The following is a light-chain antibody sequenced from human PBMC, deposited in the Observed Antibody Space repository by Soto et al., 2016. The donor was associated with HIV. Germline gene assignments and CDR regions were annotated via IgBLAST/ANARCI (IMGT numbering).Light chain of an antibody. CDR2: DAS. V-gene: IGKV1-13*02. CDR1: QGISSA. CDR3: QQSYSTPMYT. Sequence: AIQLTQSPSSLSASVGDRVTITCRASQGISSASAWYQQKPGKAPRLLIYDASTLKSGVPSWFSGSGFGTDFTLTISSLQPEDFATYYCQQSYSTPMYTFGQGTKLEIK. J-gene: IGKJ2*01.